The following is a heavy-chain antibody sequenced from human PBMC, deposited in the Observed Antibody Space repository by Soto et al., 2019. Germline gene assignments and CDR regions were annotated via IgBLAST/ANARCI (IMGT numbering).Heavy chain of an antibody. CDR2: IYSGGST. J-gene: IGHJ5*02. D-gene: IGHD2-2*01. CDR1: GFTVSSNY. V-gene: IGHV3-66*01. CDR3: ARERYCSSTSCYAKGNWFDP. Sequence: GGSLRLSCAASGFTVSSNYMSWVRQAPGKGLEWVSVIYSGGSTYHADSVKGRFTISRDNSKNTLYLQMNSLRAEDTAVYYCARERYCSSTSCYAKGNWFDPWGQGTLVTVSS.